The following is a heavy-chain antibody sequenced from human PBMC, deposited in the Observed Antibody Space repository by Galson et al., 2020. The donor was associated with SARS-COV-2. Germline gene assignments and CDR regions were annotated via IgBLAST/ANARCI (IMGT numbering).Heavy chain of an antibody. CDR3: TRDMVWAGNYYYMDV. V-gene: IGHV4-61*02. CDR2: IYTSGST. D-gene: IGHD2-8*01. Sequence: SETLSLPCTVSGGSVSSGSYYWSWIRQPAGKGLEWIGRIYTSGSTNYNPSLKSRVTISVDTSKNQFSLKLSSVTAADTAVYFCTRDMVWAGNYYYMDVWGKGTTVTISS. CDR1: GGSVSSGSYY. J-gene: IGHJ6*03.